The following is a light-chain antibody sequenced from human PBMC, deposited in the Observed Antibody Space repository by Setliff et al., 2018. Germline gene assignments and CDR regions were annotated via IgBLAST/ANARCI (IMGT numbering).Light chain of an antibody. CDR2: EVT. CDR3: SSHAVSNPFYV. Sequence: QSVLTQPPSASGSPGQSVTISCTGTSSDIGAYNFVSWYQHHPGKAPKLMVSEVTKRPSGVPDRFSGSKSGNTASLTVPGLQAEDEADYYCSSHAVSNPFYVFGTGTKVTVL. V-gene: IGLV2-8*01. J-gene: IGLJ1*01. CDR1: SSDIGAYNF.